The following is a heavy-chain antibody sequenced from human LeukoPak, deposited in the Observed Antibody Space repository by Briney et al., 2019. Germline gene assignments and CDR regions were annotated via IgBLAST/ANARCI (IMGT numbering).Heavy chain of an antibody. CDR2: ISGSGGSA. D-gene: IGHD3-10*01. CDR1: GFTFGSYA. CDR3: AKAYGSGSRPFPFDY. V-gene: IGHV3-23*01. J-gene: IGHJ4*02. Sequence: GGSLRLSCAASGFTFGSYAMSWVRQAPGKGLEWVSAISGSGGSAYYADSVKGRFTISRDNSKNTLYLQMNSLRAEDTAVYYCAKAYGSGSRPFPFDYWGQGTLVTVSS.